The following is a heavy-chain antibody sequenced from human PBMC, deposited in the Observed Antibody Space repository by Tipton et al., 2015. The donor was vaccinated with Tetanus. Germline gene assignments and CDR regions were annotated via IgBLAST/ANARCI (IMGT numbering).Heavy chain of an antibody. V-gene: IGHV4-31*03. Sequence: TLSLTCSVSGGSISSGGYYWSWIRRHPGKGLEWLGYIYYTGNTYYNPSLKSRLTISLDTSKNQFSLRLSSLSAADTAVYFCARRGGGSTFDHWGQGTLVTVSS. CDR2: IYYTGNT. D-gene: IGHD1-26*01. CDR3: ARRGGGSTFDH. J-gene: IGHJ4*02. CDR1: GGSISSGGYY.